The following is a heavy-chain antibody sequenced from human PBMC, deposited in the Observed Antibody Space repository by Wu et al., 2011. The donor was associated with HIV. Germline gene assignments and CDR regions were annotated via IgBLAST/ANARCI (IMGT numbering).Heavy chain of an antibody. D-gene: IGHD1-26*01. J-gene: IGHJ6*03. V-gene: IGHV1-69*05. CDR2: IIPIFGTA. CDR3: ARSGSVGATIYYYYYMDV. CDR1: GGTFSSYA. Sequence: QVQLVQSGAEVKKPGSSVKVSCKASGGTFSSYAISWVRQAPGQGLEWMGGIIPIFGTANYAQKFQGRVTITTDESTSTAYMELSSLRSEDTAVYYCARSGSVGATIYYYYYMDVWGKGTTVTVSS.